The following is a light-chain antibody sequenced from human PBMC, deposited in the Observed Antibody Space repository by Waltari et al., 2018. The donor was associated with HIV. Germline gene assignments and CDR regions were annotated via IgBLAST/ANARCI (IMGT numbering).Light chain of an antibody. CDR3: QQCNNSPRT. CDR1: QSVSTN. V-gene: IGKV3-15*01. Sequence: EIVMTQSPVTLSVSPGARATLSCRARQSVSTNVAWYQQKPGQAPRLLIYGASNRGTDVPGRFGGRESGTEYTLTISSLQSEDVAVYYCQQCNNSPRTFGQGTKVKIK. J-gene: IGKJ1*01. CDR2: GAS.